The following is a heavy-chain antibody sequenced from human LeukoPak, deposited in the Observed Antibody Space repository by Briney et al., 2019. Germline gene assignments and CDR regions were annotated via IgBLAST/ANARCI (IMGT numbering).Heavy chain of an antibody. CDR2: ISWNSGSI. CDR1: GFTFDDYA. CDR3: AKERYYYASSGYFDL. D-gene: IGHD3-22*01. Sequence: GRSLRLSCAASGFTFDDYAMHWVRQAPGKGLEWVSGISWNSGSIGYADSVEGRFTISRDNAKNSLYLQMNSLRAEDTALYYCAKERYYYASSGYFDLWGRGTLVTVSS. J-gene: IGHJ2*01. V-gene: IGHV3-9*01.